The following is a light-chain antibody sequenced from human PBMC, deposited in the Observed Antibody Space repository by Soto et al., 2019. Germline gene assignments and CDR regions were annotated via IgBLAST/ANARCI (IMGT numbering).Light chain of an antibody. Sequence: DIVMTQIPLSLSVTPGQPASISCKSTQSLLYSSGKTHLFWYLQKPGQPPQLLIYDVSNRFSGVPDRFSGSGSWTDFTLKISRVEAEDVGVYYCMQTIQPPWTFGQGTKVEIK. V-gene: IGKV2D-29*01. CDR1: QSLLYSSGKTH. CDR3: MQTIQPPWT. J-gene: IGKJ1*01. CDR2: DVS.